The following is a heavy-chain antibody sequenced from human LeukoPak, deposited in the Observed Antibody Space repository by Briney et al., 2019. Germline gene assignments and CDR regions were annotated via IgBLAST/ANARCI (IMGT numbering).Heavy chain of an antibody. D-gene: IGHD2-2*01. Sequence: PSQTLSLTCAVSGGSISSGGYSWSWIRQPAGKGLEWIGRIYTSGSTNYNPSLKSRVTMSVDTSKNQFSLKLSSVTAADTAVYYCAREPADFGLGYQHAIEVTFDYWGQGTLVTVSS. J-gene: IGHJ4*02. CDR3: AREPADFGLGYQHAIEVTFDY. CDR1: GGSISSGGYS. V-gene: IGHV4-61*02. CDR2: IYTSGST.